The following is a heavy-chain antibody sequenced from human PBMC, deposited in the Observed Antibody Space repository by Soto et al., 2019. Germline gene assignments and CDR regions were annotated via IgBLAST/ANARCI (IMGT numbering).Heavy chain of an antibody. Sequence: PGGSLRLSCAASGFTFSSYWMSWVRQAPGKGLEWVANIKQDGSEKYYVDSVKGRFTISRDNAKNSLYLQMNSLRAEDTAVYYCARVGSLAAAGTVYHYYRMDVWGQGTTVTVSS. CDR1: GFTFSSYW. CDR3: ARVGSLAAAGTVYHYYRMDV. D-gene: IGHD6-13*01. J-gene: IGHJ6*02. V-gene: IGHV3-7*05. CDR2: IKQDGSEK.